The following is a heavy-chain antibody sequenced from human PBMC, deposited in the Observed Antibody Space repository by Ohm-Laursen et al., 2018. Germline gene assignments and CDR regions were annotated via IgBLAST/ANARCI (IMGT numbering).Heavy chain of an antibody. CDR3: ARVASYSSSWCIDY. V-gene: IGHV4-59*01. J-gene: IGHJ4*02. CDR1: GGSISSYY. D-gene: IGHD6-13*01. CDR2: IYYSGST. Sequence: TLSLTCTVSGGSISSYYWSWIRQPPGKGLEWIGYIYYSGSTNYNPSLKSRVTISVDTSKNQFSLKLSSVTAADTAVYYCARVASYSSSWCIDYWGQGTLVTVSS.